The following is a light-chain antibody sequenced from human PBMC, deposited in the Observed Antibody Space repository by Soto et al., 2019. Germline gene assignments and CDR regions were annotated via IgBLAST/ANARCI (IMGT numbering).Light chain of an antibody. J-gene: IGKJ1*01. CDR2: GAS. Sequence: EIVVTQSPATLSGSPGERVTLSCRASQFVSSRLAWYQQRPGQAPRLLIHGASTRATGVPAKVSGSGSGTEFTLTISSLQSEDFAVYYCQQHDSWPRTFGQGTKVEIK. CDR3: QQHDSWPRT. V-gene: IGKV3-15*01. CDR1: QFVSSR.